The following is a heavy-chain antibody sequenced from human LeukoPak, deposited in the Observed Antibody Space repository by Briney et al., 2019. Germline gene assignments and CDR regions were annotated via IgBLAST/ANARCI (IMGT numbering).Heavy chain of an antibody. V-gene: IGHV3-11*01. CDR2: ISSSGSTI. Sequence: GGSLRLSCAASGFTFSDYYMSWIRQAPGKGLEWVSYISSSGSTIYYADSVKGRFTISRDNAKNSLYMQMNSLRAEDTAVYYCARSSSSFWFDPWGQGTLVTVSS. D-gene: IGHD6-6*01. CDR1: GFTFSDYY. CDR3: ARSSSSFWFDP. J-gene: IGHJ5*02.